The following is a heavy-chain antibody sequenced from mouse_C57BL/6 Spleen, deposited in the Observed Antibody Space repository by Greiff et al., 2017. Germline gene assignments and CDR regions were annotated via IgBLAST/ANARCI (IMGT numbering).Heavy chain of an antibody. D-gene: IGHD1-1*01. J-gene: IGHJ4*01. CDR2: INPSTGGT. V-gene: IGHV1-42*01. Sequence: VQLQQSGPELVKPGASVKISCKASGYSFTGYYMNWVKQSPEKSLEWIGEINPSTGGTTYNQKFKAKATLTVDKSSSTAYMQLKSLTSEDSAVYYCARTTVAAMDYWGQGTSVTVSS. CDR3: ARTTVAAMDY. CDR1: GYSFTGYY.